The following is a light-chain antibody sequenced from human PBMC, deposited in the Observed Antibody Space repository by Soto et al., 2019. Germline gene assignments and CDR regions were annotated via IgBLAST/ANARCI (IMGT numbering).Light chain of an antibody. J-gene: IGLJ2*01. CDR2: DNN. Sequence: QSVLTQPPSVSGAPGQRVTISCTGSSSNIGAGYDVHWYQQLPGTAPKVLIYDNNNRPSGVPDRFSCSKSGTSASLAITGLQAEDEADYYCHSYDVSLSGPVFGGGTKVTVL. V-gene: IGLV1-40*01. CDR1: SSNIGAGYD. CDR3: HSYDVSLSGPV.